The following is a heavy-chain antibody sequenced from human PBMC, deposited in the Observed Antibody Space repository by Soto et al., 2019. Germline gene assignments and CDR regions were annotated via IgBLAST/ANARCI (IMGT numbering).Heavy chain of an antibody. CDR1: GFTFSSYG. CDR3: AKDPESSGWSTFVY. D-gene: IGHD6-19*01. J-gene: IGHJ4*02. Sequence: QVQLVESGGGVVQPGRSLRLSCAASGFTFSSYGMHWVRQAPGKGLEWVAVISYDGSNKYYADSVKGRFTISRDNSKNTLYLEMNSLRAEDTVVYYCAKDPESSGWSTFVYWGQGTLVSVSS. V-gene: IGHV3-30*18. CDR2: ISYDGSNK.